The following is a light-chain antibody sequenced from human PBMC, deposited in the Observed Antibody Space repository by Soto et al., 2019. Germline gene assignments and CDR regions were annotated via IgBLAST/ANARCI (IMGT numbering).Light chain of an antibody. CDR2: DAS. J-gene: IGKJ4*01. CDR3: QLRIDWPPRLT. Sequence: EVVLTQSPATLSLSPGERATLSCRASESIGNYLAWYQQKLGQDPKLLIYDASHRAIGITGRFSGDGAVTDFTLTFRGLNPEDFAVYNCQLRIDWPPRLTVGGGTKVEIK. CDR1: ESIGNY. V-gene: IGKV3-11*01.